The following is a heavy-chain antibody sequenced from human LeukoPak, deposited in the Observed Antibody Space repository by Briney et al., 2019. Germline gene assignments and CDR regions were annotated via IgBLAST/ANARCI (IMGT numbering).Heavy chain of an antibody. Sequence: PSETLSLTCSVSGGSISSYYWSWIRQPAGKGREWIGRIYTTGNTDYNPSLKSRVTMSVDTSKNQFSLNLSSVTAADTAVYYCARDARGWSGFDYWGQGTLVTASS. D-gene: IGHD3-3*01. CDR3: ARDARGWSGFDY. J-gene: IGHJ4*02. CDR1: GGSISSYY. V-gene: IGHV4-4*07. CDR2: IYTTGNT.